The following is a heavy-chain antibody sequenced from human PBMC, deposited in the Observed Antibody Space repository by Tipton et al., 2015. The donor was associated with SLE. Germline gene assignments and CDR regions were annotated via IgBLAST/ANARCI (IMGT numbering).Heavy chain of an antibody. CDR3: ARTIYYDSSGYYYDFDY. D-gene: IGHD3-22*01. CDR1: GYSISSGYY. V-gene: IGHV4-38-2*01. J-gene: IGHJ4*02. Sequence: TLSLTCSVSGYSISSGYYWNWIRQHPGKGLEWIGYIAHNGPTYYNPSLESRVTVSVDRSKNHFSLSLRSVTAADTAVYYCARTIYYDSSGYYYDFDYWGQGTLVTVSS. CDR2: IAHNGPT.